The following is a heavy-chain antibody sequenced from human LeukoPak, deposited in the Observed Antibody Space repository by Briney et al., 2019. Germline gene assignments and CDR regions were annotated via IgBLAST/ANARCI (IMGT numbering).Heavy chain of an antibody. Sequence: ASVKVSCKASGYTFTSYYMHWVRQAPGQGLEWMGIINPSGGSTSYAQKFQGRVTMTRDTSTSTVYMELSSLRSEDTAVYYCAGESQVGATGYWGQGTLVTVSS. CDR3: AGESQVGATGY. CDR1: GYTFTSYY. J-gene: IGHJ4*02. CDR2: INPSGGST. V-gene: IGHV1-46*01. D-gene: IGHD1-26*01.